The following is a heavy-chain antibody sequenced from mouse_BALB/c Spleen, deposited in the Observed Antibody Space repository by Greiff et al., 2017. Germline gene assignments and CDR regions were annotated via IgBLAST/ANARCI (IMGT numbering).Heavy chain of an antibody. V-gene: IGHV3-2*02. CDR1: GYSITSDYA. CDR3: ARDSGSSYVWDY. D-gene: IGHD1-1*01. CDR2: ISYSGST. J-gene: IGHJ2*01. Sequence: EVHLVESGPGLVKPSQSLSLTCTVTGYSITSDYAWNWIRQFPGNKLEWMGYISYSGSTSYNPSLKSRISITRDTSKNQFFLQLNSVTTEDTATYYCARDSGSSYVWDYWGQGTTLTVSS.